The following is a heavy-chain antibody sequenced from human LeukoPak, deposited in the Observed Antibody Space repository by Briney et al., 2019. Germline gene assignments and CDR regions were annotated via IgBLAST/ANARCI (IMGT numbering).Heavy chain of an antibody. Sequence: GGSLRLSCAASGFTFSDYYMSWIRQAPGKGLEWVSYISSSGSTKYYADSVKGRFTISRDNAKNSLYLQMNSLRAEDTAIYYCARILEGYHYYMDVWGKGTTVTVSS. CDR1: GFTFSDYY. CDR3: ARILEGYHYYMDV. CDR2: ISSSGSTK. J-gene: IGHJ6*03. V-gene: IGHV3-11*04.